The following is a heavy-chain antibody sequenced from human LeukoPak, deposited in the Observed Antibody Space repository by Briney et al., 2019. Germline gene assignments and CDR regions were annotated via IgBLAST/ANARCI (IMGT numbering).Heavy chain of an antibody. CDR2: INPNSGGT. CDR1: GYTFTGYY. J-gene: IGHJ4*02. Sequence: GASVTVSCKASGYTFTGYYMHWVRQAPGQGLEWMGWINPNSGGTNYAQKFQGWVTMTRDTSISTAYMELSRLRSDDTAVYYCARGTGYSSGWLGYWGQGTLVTVSS. D-gene: IGHD6-19*01. V-gene: IGHV1-2*04. CDR3: ARGTGYSSGWLGY.